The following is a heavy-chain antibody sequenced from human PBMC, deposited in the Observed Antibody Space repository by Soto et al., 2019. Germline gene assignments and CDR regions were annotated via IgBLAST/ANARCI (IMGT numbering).Heavy chain of an antibody. D-gene: IGHD3-16*01. CDR2: IWPDGSNR. CDR3: ARAAWYYYGMDV. J-gene: IGHJ6*02. Sequence: GGSLRLSCAASGFIFNTYGMHWVRQAPGKGLEWVAVIWPDGSNRYYADSVSGQFTISRDNSKNTVFLQMNSLSAKDTAVYYCARAAWYYYGMDVWGQGTTVTVSS. CDR1: GFIFNTYG. V-gene: IGHV3-33*01.